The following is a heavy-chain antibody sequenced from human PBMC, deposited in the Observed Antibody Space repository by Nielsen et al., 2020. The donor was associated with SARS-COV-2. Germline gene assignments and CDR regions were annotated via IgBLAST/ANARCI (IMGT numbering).Heavy chain of an antibody. Sequence: ASVKVSCKASGYTFTGYYMHWVRQAPGQGLEWMGWINPNSGGTNYAQKFQGRVTMTRDTSISTAYMELSRLRSDDTAVYYCARARVRGDNWFDPWGQGTLVTVSS. J-gene: IGHJ5*02. CDR1: GYTFTGYY. CDR3: ARARVRGDNWFDP. D-gene: IGHD3-10*01. V-gene: IGHV1-2*02. CDR2: INPNSGGT.